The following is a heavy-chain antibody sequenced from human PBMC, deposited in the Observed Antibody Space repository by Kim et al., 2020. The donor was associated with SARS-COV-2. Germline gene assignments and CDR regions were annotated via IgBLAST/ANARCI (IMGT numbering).Heavy chain of an antibody. CDR2: IYPGDSDT. V-gene: IGHV5-51*01. CDR3: ARGWEPEAYYFDY. Sequence: GASLQISCQGSGYSFTSYWIGWVRQMPGKGLEWMGIIYPGDSDTRYSPSFQGQVTISADKSISTAYLQWSSLKASDTAMYYCARGWEPEAYYFDYWGQGTLVTASS. CDR1: GYSFTSYW. D-gene: IGHD1-26*01. J-gene: IGHJ4*02.